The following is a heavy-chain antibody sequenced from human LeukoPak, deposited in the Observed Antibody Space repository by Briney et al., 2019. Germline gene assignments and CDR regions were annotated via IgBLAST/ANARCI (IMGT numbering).Heavy chain of an antibody. CDR3: ASRTCSGGSCYYYGMDV. J-gene: IGHJ6*02. Sequence: GASVKVSCMAAGYTFTGYYMHWVRQAPGQGLEWMGWINPNSGGTNYAQKFQGRVTMTRDTSISTAYMELSRLRSDDTAVYYCASRTCSGGSCYYYGMDVWGQGTTVTVSS. V-gene: IGHV1-2*02. CDR1: GYTFTGYY. D-gene: IGHD2-15*01. CDR2: INPNSGGT.